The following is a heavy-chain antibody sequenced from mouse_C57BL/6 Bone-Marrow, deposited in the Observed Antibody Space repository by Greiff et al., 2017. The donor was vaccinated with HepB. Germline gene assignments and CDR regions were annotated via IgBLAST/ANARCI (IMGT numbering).Heavy chain of an antibody. CDR1: GYTFTSYW. Sequence: VHLVESGAELVKPGASVKLSCKASGYTFTSYWMHWVKQRPGRGLEWIGRIDPNSGGTKYNEKLKSKATLTVDKPSSTAYMQLSSLTSEDSAVYYCARWAIDYYGLDYWGQGTTLTVSS. J-gene: IGHJ2*01. CDR3: ARWAIDYYGLDY. D-gene: IGHD1-1*01. V-gene: IGHV1-72*01. CDR2: IDPNSGGT.